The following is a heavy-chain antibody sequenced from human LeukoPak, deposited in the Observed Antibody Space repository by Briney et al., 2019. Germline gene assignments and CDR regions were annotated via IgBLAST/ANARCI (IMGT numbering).Heavy chain of an antibody. D-gene: IGHD3-10*01. Sequence: SETLSLTCTVSGVSISSTSYCWGWIRQPPGKGLEWIGSIYYSGRTYYNPSLKSRLTISVDTPKNQFSLKLSSVTAADTAVYYCAQSLGASTWFGNWFDPWGQGTLVTVSS. CDR1: GVSISSTSYC. V-gene: IGHV4-39*01. J-gene: IGHJ5*02. CDR2: IYYSGRT. CDR3: AQSLGASTWFGNWFDP.